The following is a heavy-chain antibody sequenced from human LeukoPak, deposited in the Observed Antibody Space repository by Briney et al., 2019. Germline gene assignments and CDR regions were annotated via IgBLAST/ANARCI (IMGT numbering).Heavy chain of an antibody. V-gene: IGHV3-23*01. CDR2: ISGSGGST. CDR1: GFTFSSYA. D-gene: IGHD3-10*01. J-gene: IGHJ4*02. CDR3: AKDDDYGLVRGVITFDY. Sequence: PGGSLRLSCAASGFTFSSYAMSWVRQAPGKGLEWVSAISGSGGSTYYADSVKGRFTISRDNAKNSLYLQMNSLRAEDTALYYCAKDDDYGLVRGVITFDYWGQGTLVTVSS.